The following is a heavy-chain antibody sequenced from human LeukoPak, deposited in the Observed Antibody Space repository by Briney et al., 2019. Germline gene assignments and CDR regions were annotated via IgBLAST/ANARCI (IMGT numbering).Heavy chain of an antibody. Sequence: PGGSLGLSGATFGFTVSSNTRSGVRQAQGRGLDWVSVIYDCGTTYYADSGKGRFLIFRDTPKNTVDLQMNSLRVEDTAVYYCAGRRSSGWYAYWGQGTLVTVSS. CDR1: GFTVSSNT. J-gene: IGHJ4*02. CDR3: AGRRSSGWYAY. D-gene: IGHD6-19*01. V-gene: IGHV3-53*01. CDR2: IYDCGTT.